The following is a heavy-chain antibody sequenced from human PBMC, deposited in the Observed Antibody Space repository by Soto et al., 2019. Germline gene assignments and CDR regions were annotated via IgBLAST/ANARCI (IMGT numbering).Heavy chain of an antibody. J-gene: IGHJ6*02. CDR2: IYYSGST. V-gene: IGHV4-39*01. D-gene: IGHD1-26*01. CDR1: GGSISSSSYY. Sequence: PSETLSLTCTVYGGSISSSSYYWGWIRQPPGKGLEWIGSIYYSGSTYYNPSLKSRVTISVDTSKNQFSLKLSSVTAADTAVYYCASLANSGSYYYYYGMDVWGQGTTVTVSS. CDR3: ASLANSGSYYYYYGMDV.